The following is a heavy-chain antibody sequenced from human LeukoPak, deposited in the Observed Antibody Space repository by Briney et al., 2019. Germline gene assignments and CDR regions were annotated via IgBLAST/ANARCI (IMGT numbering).Heavy chain of an antibody. V-gene: IGHV4-31*03. D-gene: IGHD3-22*01. CDR3: ARVGSSGYYTDY. J-gene: IGHJ4*02. CDR2: IYYSGSS. Sequence: SETLSLTCTVSGGSIGSGGFYWSWIRQHPEKGLEWIAYIYYSGSSYYNPSLKSRVTISVDTSKNQFSLNLSSVTAADTAVYYCARVGSSGYYTDYWGQGTLVTVSS. CDR1: GGSIGSGGFY.